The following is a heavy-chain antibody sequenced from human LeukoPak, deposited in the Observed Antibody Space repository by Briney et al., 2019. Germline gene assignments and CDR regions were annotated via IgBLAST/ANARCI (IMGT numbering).Heavy chain of an antibody. CDR2: MYHNGST. J-gene: IGHJ4*02. V-gene: IGHV4-39*01. Sequence: SETLSLTCTVSGGSISSYSYYWGWIRQPPGKGLEWIGSMYHNGSTYYNPSFKSRVTISVDTSKNQFSLRLSSVTATDTAVYYCARQTVAFDYWGQGTLVTVSS. CDR3: ARQTVAFDY. CDR1: GGSISSYSYY. D-gene: IGHD4-23*01.